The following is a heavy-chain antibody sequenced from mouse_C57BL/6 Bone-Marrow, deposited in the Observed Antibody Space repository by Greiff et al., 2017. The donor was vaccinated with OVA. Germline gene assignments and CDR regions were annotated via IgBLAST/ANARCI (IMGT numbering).Heavy chain of an antibody. V-gene: IGHV1-50*01. Sequence: VQLQQSGAELVKPGASVKLSCKASGYTFTSYWMQWVKQRPGQGLEWIGEIDPSDSYTNYNQKFKGKATLTVDTSSSTAYMQLSSLTSEDSAVYYCARDPYWGQGTLVTVSA. CDR3: ARDPY. CDR1: GYTFTSYW. J-gene: IGHJ3*01. CDR2: IDPSDSYT.